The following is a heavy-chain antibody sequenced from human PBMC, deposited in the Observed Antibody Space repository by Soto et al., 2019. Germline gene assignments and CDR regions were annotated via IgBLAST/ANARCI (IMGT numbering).Heavy chain of an antibody. D-gene: IGHD4-17*01. CDR2: ISSSSSTI. Sequence: ESVGGLVQPGGSLRLSCAASGFTFSSYSMNWVRQAPGKGLEWVSYISSSSSTIDYADSVKGRFTISRGNAKNSLYLQMNSLRAEDTALYYCARDLNYGLFDYWGQGTLVTVSS. V-gene: IGHV3-48*01. CDR1: GFTFSSYS. CDR3: ARDLNYGLFDY. J-gene: IGHJ4*02.